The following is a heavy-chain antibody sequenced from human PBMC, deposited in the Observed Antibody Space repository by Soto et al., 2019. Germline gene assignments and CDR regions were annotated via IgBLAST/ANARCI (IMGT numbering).Heavy chain of an antibody. CDR3: ARAITMVRGVITHYYYYGMDV. V-gene: IGHV3-21*01. CDR2: ISSSSSYI. Sequence: RLSCAASGFTFSSYSMNWVRQAPGKGLEWVSSISSSSSYIYYADSVKGRFTISRDNAKNSLYLQMNSLRAEDTAVYYCARAITMVRGVITHYYYYGMDVWGQGTTVTVSS. CDR1: GFTFSSYS. J-gene: IGHJ6*02. D-gene: IGHD3-10*01.